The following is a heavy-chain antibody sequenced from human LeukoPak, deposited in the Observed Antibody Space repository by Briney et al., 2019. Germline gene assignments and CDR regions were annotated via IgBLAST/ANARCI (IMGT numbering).Heavy chain of an antibody. J-gene: IGHJ6*02. CDR2: ISGSGGNT. D-gene: IGHD4-11*01. Sequence: GGSLRLSCAASGFTFSDYAMNWVRQAPGKGLEWVSTISGSGGNTYYAGSVKGRFTISRDNSKNTLYLQMNSLRAEDTAVYYCAREMIYSSKYYYYGMDVWGQGTTVTVSS. CDR3: AREMIYSSKYYYYGMDV. CDR1: GFTFSDYA. V-gene: IGHV3-23*01.